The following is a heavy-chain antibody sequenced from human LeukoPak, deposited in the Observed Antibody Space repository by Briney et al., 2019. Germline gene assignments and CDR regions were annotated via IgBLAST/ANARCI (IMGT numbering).Heavy chain of an antibody. J-gene: IGHJ4*02. D-gene: IGHD6-19*01. CDR3: AKDQIGWAPGYVSGPLDQ. CDR1: GFSFTTYG. CDR2: ISTDGNNE. V-gene: IGHV3-30*18. Sequence: GGSLRLSCAASGFSFTTYGIHWVRQAPGKGLEWVAVISTDGNNEYYANSVKGRFTISRDNSKNTVYLQMTSLRTEDTAVYYCAKDQIGWAPGYVSGPLDQWGQGTLVTVSS.